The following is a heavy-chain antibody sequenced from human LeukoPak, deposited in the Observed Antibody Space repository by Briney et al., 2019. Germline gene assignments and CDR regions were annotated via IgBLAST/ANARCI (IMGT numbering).Heavy chain of an antibody. CDR3: ARLEGYCSSTSCRTYNWFDP. V-gene: IGHV5-51*01. CDR2: IYPGDSDT. D-gene: IGHD2-2*01. Sequence: GASLKISFKGSGYSFTSYWIGWGRPMPGKGVGWMGIIYPGDSDTRYSPSFQGQVTISADKSITTAYLQWSSLKASDTAMYYCARLEGYCSSTSCRTYNWFDPWGQGTLVTVSS. J-gene: IGHJ5*02. CDR1: GYSFTSYW.